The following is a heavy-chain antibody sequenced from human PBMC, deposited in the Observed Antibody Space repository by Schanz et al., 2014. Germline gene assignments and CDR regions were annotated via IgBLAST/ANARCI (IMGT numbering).Heavy chain of an antibody. Sequence: QGQLVESGGGVVQPGKSLRLSCATSGFIFRSFGIHWVRQAPGKGLEWVAVIWSDGTNEYYADSVKGRFTISGDSSKYTVYLQMNSLRAEDTAVYYCAKGRFGELSAFDIWGQGIMVTVSS. V-gene: IGHV3-33*06. D-gene: IGHD3-10*01. CDR1: GFIFRSFG. J-gene: IGHJ3*02. CDR3: AKGRFGELSAFDI. CDR2: IWSDGTNE.